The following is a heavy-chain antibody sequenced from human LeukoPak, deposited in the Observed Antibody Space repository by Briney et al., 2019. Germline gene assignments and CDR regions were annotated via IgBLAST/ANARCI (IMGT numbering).Heavy chain of an antibody. D-gene: IGHD2-8*01. J-gene: IGHJ5*02. CDR1: GYSISSGYY. V-gene: IGHV4-38-2*01. Sequence: SETLSFTCAVSGYSISSGYYWGWIRQPPGKGLEWIGSIYHSGSTYYNPSLKSRVTISVDTSKNQFSLKLSSVTAADTAVYYCARSPPSINGWFDPWGQGTLVTVSS. CDR2: IYHSGST. CDR3: ARSPPSINGWFDP.